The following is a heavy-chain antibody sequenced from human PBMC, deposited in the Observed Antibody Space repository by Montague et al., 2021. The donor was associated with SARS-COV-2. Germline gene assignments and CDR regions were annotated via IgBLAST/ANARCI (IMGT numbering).Heavy chain of an antibody. D-gene: IGHD3-9*01. V-gene: IGHV3-15*05. CDR1: GGSISSYY. CDR2: IRSKNDGGTR. Sequence: ETLSLTCTVSGGSISSYYWSWIRQHPGKGLEWVGRIRSKNDGGTRDYGAPVKGKFTISRDDSKSTLYLQMNNLKAEDTAIYYCTTVADILAGFSSLFDLWGRGALVTVSS. CDR3: TTVADILAGFSSLFDL. J-gene: IGHJ2*01.